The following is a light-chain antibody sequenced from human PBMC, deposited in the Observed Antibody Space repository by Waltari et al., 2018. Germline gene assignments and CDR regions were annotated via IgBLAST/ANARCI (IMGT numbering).Light chain of an antibody. V-gene: IGKV3-20*01. CDR1: QSVGSSS. Sequence: EIVLTQSPGTASLSPGERVTLSCRASQSVGSSSLAWYQQKPGQAPRLVIYRASRRATGIPDRFSGSGSGTDFSLTISRPEPEDFAVYYCQQHGTLPATFGQGTKVELK. CDR3: QQHGTLPAT. J-gene: IGKJ1*01. CDR2: RAS.